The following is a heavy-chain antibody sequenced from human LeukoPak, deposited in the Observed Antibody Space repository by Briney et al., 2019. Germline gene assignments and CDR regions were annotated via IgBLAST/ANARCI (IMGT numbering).Heavy chain of an antibody. CDR1: GFTFSGYW. CDR2: INQYGSEE. V-gene: IGHV3-7*03. CDR3: ARDRGVAGHFDP. D-gene: IGHD2-15*01. Sequence: GGSLRLSCAASGFTFSGYWMSWVRQAPGKGLEWVANINQYGSEEYYVDSVKGRFTISRDNAKNSLYLQMNSLRAEDTAVYYCARDRGVAGHFDPWGQGTLVTVSS. J-gene: IGHJ5*02.